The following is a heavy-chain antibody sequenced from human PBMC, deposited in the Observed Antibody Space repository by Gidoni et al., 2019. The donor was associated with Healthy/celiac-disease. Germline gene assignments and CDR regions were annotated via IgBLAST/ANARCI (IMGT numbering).Heavy chain of an antibody. D-gene: IGHD6-19*01. V-gene: IGHV3-30*09. CDR2: ISYDGSNK. Sequence: QVQLVESGGGVVQPGRSLRLSCAASGFTFSSYAMHWVRQAPGKGLEWVAVISYDGSNKYYADSVKGRFAISRDNSKNTLYLQMNSLRAEDTAVYYCARGQYSSGWTWFDPWGQGTLVTVSS. CDR3: ARGQYSSGWTWFDP. CDR1: GFTFSSYA. J-gene: IGHJ5*02.